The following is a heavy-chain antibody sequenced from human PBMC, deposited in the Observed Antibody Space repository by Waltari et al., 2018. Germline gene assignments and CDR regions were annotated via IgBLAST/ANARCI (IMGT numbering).Heavy chain of an antibody. D-gene: IGHD3-10*01. J-gene: IGHJ3*02. CDR1: GGSISRGSYY. V-gene: IGHV4-61*02. CDR2: IYTSGST. Sequence: QVQLQESGPGLVKPSQTLSLTCTVSGGSISRGSYYWSWIRQPAGKGLEWIGRIYTSGSTNYNPSLKSRVTISVDTSKNQFSLKLSSVTAADTAVYYCARRVLYYYGSGSYYKGAFDIWGQGTMVTVSS. CDR3: ARRVLYYYGSGSYYKGAFDI.